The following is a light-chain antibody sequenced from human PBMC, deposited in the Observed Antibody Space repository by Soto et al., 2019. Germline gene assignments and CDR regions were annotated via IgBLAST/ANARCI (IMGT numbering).Light chain of an antibody. J-gene: IGLJ3*02. CDR2: VDSDGSH. CDR1: SGHSSYA. Sequence: QAVVTQSPSASASLGASVKLTCSLDSGHSSYAIAWHQQQPEKSPRYLMRVDSDGSHTKVDGIPDRFSGSSSGAERYLIISSLQSDDEADYYCQSWGTGVWVFGGGTKVTVL. V-gene: IGLV4-69*01. CDR3: QSWGTGVWV.